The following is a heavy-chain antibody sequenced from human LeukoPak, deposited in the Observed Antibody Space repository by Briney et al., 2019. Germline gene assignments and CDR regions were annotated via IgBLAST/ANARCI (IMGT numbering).Heavy chain of an antibody. V-gene: IGHV4-31*03. CDR1: GGSISSGGYY. CDR2: IYYSGST. J-gene: IGHJ4*02. D-gene: IGHD3-22*01. Sequence: PSETLSLTCTVSGGSISSGGYYWSWIRQHPGKGLEWIGYIYYSGSTYYNPSLKSRVTISVDTSKNQFSLKLSSVTAADTAVYYCARAASSGYYTDYWGQGTLVTVSS. CDR3: ARAASSGYYTDY.